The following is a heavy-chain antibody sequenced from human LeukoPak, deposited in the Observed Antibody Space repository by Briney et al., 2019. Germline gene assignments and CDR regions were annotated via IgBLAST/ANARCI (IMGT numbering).Heavy chain of an antibody. CDR2: ISSDGNKK. CDR3: ARDVGRDTITTEIEY. V-gene: IGHV3-30-3*01. Sequence: GGSLRLSCATSGFTITTYAMQWVRQAPGKGLEWVAVISSDGNKKNYADSVKGRFTISKDSSKNTLYLQMNTLRAEDTALYYCARDVGRDTITTEIEYWGQGTLVTVSS. D-gene: IGHD4-11*01. J-gene: IGHJ4*02. CDR1: GFTITTYA.